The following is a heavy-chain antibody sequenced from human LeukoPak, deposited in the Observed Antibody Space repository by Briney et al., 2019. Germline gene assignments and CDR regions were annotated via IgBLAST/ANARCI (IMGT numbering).Heavy chain of an antibody. CDR2: ISYDGSNK. CDR1: GFTFSSYG. J-gene: IGHJ4*02. CDR3: AEIPTTPYSSSWY. Sequence: GGSLRLSCAASGFTFSSYGMHWVRQAPGKGLEWVAVISYDGSNKYYADSVKGRFTISRDNSKNTLYLQMNSLRAEDTAVYYCAEIPTTPYSSSWYWGQGTLVTVSS. D-gene: IGHD6-13*01. V-gene: IGHV3-30*18.